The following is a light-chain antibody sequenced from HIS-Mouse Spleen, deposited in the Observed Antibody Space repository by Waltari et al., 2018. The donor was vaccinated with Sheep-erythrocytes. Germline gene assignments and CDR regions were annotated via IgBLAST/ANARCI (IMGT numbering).Light chain of an antibody. CDR2: WAS. CDR3: QQYYSTLT. J-gene: IGKJ4*01. V-gene: IGKV4-1*01. Sequence: DIVMTQSPDSLAVSLGERATINCKSSQSVLYISNNKNYLAWYQQKPGQLPKLLIYWASTRESGVPDRFSGSGSGTDFTLTISSLQAEDVAVYYCQQYYSTLTFGGGTKVEIK. CDR1: QSVLYISNNKNY.